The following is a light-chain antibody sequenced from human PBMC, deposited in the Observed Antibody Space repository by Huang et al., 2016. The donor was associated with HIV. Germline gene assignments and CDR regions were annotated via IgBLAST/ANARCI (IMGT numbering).Light chain of an antibody. Sequence: EIVLTQSPATLSLSPGESATLSCRTSQSILNYLAWYQQRPGQAPRLLIYDASKRATGVSARFSGSGSGTDFALTISNLEPEDFAVYYCQQRSAWPRTFGQGTKLEI. CDR2: DAS. CDR1: QSILNY. J-gene: IGKJ2*01. CDR3: QQRSAWPRT. V-gene: IGKV3-11*01.